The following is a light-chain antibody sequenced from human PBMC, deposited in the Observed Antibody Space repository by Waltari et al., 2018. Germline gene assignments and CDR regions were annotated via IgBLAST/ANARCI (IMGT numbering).Light chain of an antibody. V-gene: IGLV1-44*01. CDR3: AGWDDTLNGPL. Sequence: QSVLTQPPPASGPPGQRVTISSSGVRSPSGSNTLPWYPQLPGAAPKVLNLRNNQRPSGVPDRFSGSKSGTSASLAISGLQSEDEADYYCAGWDDTLNGPLFGTGTKVTVL. CDR2: RNN. J-gene: IGLJ1*01. CDR1: RSPSGSNT.